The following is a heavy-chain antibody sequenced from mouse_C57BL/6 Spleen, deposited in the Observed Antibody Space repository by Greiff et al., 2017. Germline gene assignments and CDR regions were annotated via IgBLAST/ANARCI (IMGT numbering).Heavy chain of an antibody. CDR3: AGYAMDY. CDR2: ISDGGSYT. V-gene: IGHV5-4*03. J-gene: IGHJ4*01. CDR1: GFPFSSYA. Sequence: DVMLVESGGGLVKPGGSLKLSCAASGFPFSSYALSWVRQTPEKRLEWVATISDGGSYTYYPDNVKGRFTISRDNAKNNLYLQMSHLKSEDTAMYYCAGYAMDYWGQGTSVTVSS.